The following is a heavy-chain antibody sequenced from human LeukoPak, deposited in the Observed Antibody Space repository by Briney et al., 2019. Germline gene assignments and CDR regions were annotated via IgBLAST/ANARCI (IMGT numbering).Heavy chain of an antibody. CDR3: TRTHITADY. V-gene: IGHV3-74*01. J-gene: IGHJ4*02. CDR1: GFSFSSFS. Sequence: PGGSLRLSCAVSGFSFSSFSMLWVRQAPGKGLMWVSRINADGSGTRYADSVEGRFTVSRDNARNTLYLQMNSLRAEDTAMYYCTRTHITADYWGQGTLVTVSS. D-gene: IGHD3-10*01. CDR2: INADGSGT.